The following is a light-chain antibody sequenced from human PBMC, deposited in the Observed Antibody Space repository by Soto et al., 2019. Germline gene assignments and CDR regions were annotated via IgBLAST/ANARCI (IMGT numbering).Light chain of an antibody. CDR1: QSVGSNY. J-gene: IGKJ2*01. V-gene: IGKV3-20*01. CDR2: GAS. Sequence: IVLTQSPGTLSLSPGERATLSCRASQSVGSNYLAWYQQKPGQAPRLLIYGASSRATGIPDRFSGSGSGTDFTLTIRRLEPEYFAVYYCHHYGTSAYTFGQGTTLEIK. CDR3: HHYGTSAYT.